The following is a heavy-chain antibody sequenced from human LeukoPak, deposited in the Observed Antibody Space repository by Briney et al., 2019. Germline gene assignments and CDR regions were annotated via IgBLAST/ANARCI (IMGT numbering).Heavy chain of an antibody. V-gene: IGHV3-21*01. CDR1: GFTFSDYY. Sequence: GGSLRLSCAASGFTFSDYYMNWVRQAPGKGLEWVSSISSSSSYIYYADSVKGRFTISRDNAKNSLYLQMNSLRAEDTAVYYCARARLYCSSTSCYQPYYWGQGTLVTVSS. J-gene: IGHJ4*02. CDR3: ARARLYCSSTSCYQPYY. D-gene: IGHD2-2*01. CDR2: ISSSSSYI.